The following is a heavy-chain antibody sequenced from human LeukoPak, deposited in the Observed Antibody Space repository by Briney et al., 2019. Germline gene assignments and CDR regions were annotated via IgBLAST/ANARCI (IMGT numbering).Heavy chain of an antibody. V-gene: IGHV5-51*01. D-gene: IGHD2-2*02. CDR2: IYPGDSDT. CDR1: GYSFTCYW. J-gene: IGHJ5*02. Sequence: GESLKISCKGSGYSFTCYWIGWVRQMPGKGLEWMGIIYPGDSDTRYSPSFQGQVTISADKSISTAYLQWSSLKASDTAMYYCARQRCSSTSCYTRWFDPWGQGTLVTVSS. CDR3: ARQRCSSTSCYTRWFDP.